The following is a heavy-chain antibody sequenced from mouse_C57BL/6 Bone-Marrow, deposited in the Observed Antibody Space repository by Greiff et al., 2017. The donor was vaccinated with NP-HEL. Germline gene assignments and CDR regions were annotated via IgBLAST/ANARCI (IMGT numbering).Heavy chain of an antibody. CDR2: TFYSGIT. D-gene: IGHD1-1*01. J-gene: IGHJ2*01. CDR1: GFSINSDCY. Sequence: EVKLLESGPSLVRPSQTLSLTCTVTGFSINSDCYWIWIRQFPGNKLEYIGYTFYSGITYYNPSLESRTYITRDTSKNQFSLKLSSVTTEDTATYYCARDAVVANGWYYFDYWGQGTTLTVSS. V-gene: IGHV3-3*01. CDR3: ARDAVVANGWYYFDY.